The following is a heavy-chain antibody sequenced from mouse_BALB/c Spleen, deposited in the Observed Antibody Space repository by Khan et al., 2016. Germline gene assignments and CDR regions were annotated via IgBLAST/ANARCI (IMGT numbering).Heavy chain of an antibody. J-gene: IGHJ2*01. CDR3: TRTDY. V-gene: IGHV1-9*01. CDR1: GYTFNDYW. Sequence: VQLQESGAELMKPGASVKISCKATGYTFNDYWIEWIKQRPGHGLEWIGAILPRSGSTNYNEKFKGKATFTADTSFNTAYMQLSSLTSEDSAVYYCTRTDYWGQGTTLTVSS. CDR2: ILPRSGST.